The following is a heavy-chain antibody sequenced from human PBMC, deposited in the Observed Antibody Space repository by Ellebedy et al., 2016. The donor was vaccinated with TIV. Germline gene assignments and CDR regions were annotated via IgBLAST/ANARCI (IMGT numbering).Heavy chain of an antibody. CDR2: INSYSGDT. J-gene: IGHJ4*02. D-gene: IGHD5-18*01. V-gene: IGHV1-18*04. CDR1: GYTFTSYG. CDR3: ARERGGYSYGDY. Sequence: AASVKVSCKPSGYTFTSYGINWVRQSPGQGLEWMGWINSYSGDTNYAQKLQGRVTMTTDTSTSTAYMELRSLSSDDTAVYYCARERGGYSYGDYWGQGTLVTVSS.